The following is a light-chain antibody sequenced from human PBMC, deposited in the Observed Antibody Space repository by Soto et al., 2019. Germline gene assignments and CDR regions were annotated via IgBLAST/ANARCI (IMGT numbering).Light chain of an antibody. CDR3: AAWDDSLNGPV. Sequence: QSVLTQPPSASGTPGQRVTISCSGSSSNIGSNTVNWYQQLPGTAPKLLIYSNNQRPSGVPDRFSGSKSGTSAARAISGRQSEDEADYYCAAWDDSLNGPVFGGGTKLTVL. CDR1: SSNIGSNT. CDR2: SNN. V-gene: IGLV1-44*01. J-gene: IGLJ2*01.